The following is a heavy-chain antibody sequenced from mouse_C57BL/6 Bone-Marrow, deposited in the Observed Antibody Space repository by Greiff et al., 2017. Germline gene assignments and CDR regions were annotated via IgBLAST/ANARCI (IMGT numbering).Heavy chain of an antibody. D-gene: IGHD2-12*01. CDR3: AIRHDYAMDY. CDR2: IDPSDSYT. J-gene: IGHJ4*01. CDR1: GYTFTSYW. V-gene: IGHV1-59*01. Sequence: QVQLQQPGAELVRPGTSVKLSCKASGYTFTSYWMHWVKQRPGQGLEWIGGIDPSDSYTNYNQKFKGKATLTVDTSSSTAYMQLSSLTSEDSAVYYCAIRHDYAMDYWGQGTSVTVSS.